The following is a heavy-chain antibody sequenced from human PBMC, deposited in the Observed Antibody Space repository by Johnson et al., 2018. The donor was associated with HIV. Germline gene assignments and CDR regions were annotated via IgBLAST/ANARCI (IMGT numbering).Heavy chain of an antibody. V-gene: IGHV3-7*01. CDR1: GFTFSNHH. D-gene: IGHD1-1*01. CDR2: INQDGSDK. Sequence: VQLVESGGGLVQPGGSLRLSCAVSGFTFSNHHMTWVRQAPGKGLEWVANINQDGSDKYYVDSVKGRFTISRDNAQNSLYLQMNSLRAEDTAVYYCGRQRTGAGTALDSGGQGTMVTVSS. J-gene: IGHJ3*02. CDR3: GRQRTGAGTALDS.